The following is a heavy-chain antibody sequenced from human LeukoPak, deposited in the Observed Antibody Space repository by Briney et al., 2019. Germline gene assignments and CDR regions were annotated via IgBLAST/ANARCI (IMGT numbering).Heavy chain of an antibody. CDR1: GFTVSTYY. V-gene: IGHV3-21*01. CDR3: ARDSSGWYRRLDP. Sequence: GGSLRLSCAASGFTVSTYYMNWVRQAPGKGLEWVSSISSSSSYIYYADSVKGRFTISRDNAKNSLYLQMNSLRAEDTAVYYCARDSSGWYRRLDPWGQGTLVTVSS. CDR2: ISSSSSYI. J-gene: IGHJ5*02. D-gene: IGHD6-19*01.